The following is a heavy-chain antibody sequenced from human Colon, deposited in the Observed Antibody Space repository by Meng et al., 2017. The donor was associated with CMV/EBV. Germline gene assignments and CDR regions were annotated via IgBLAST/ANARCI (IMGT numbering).Heavy chain of an antibody. Sequence: GGSLRLSCVVSGISVSGNDMTWVRQAPGKGLEWLSVIYSGGRTFYGDSAKGRFTISRDTSQNTVYLQMDTLRVEDTAMYYCARVSSAGLALDVWGQGTMVTVSS. V-gene: IGHV3-53*01. J-gene: IGHJ3*01. CDR2: IYSGGRT. CDR3: ARVSSAGLALDV. D-gene: IGHD3-22*01. CDR1: GISVSGND.